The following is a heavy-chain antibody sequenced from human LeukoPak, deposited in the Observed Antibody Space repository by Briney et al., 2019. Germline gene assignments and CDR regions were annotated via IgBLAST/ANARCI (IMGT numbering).Heavy chain of an antibody. V-gene: IGHV3-48*02. J-gene: IGHJ4*02. Sequence: PGGSLRLSCAASGFTFSSDIMNWVRQAPGKGLEWVSYTSSSSTNIQYAVYVKGRFTISRHNAENSLYLQMHSLRDEDTAVYYCARGQGDGVRGVNFDYWGQGVLVTVSS. CDR3: ARGQGDGVRGVNFDY. D-gene: IGHD3-10*01. CDR1: GFTFSSDI. CDR2: TSSSSTNI.